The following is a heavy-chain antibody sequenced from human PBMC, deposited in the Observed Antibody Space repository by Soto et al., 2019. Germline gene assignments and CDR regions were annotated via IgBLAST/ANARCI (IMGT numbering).Heavy chain of an antibody. CDR1: GSSISTYY. V-gene: IGHV4-59*01. CDR2: IYYDGST. CDR3: ARDQLSSGLYVWFDP. Sequence: HVQLQESGPGLVKPSETLSLTCTVSGSSISTYYWSWIWQPPGKGLEWIGYIYYDGSTSYNPSLRSRVTISVDTSKNQFSLILSSVTSADTAVYYCARDQLSSGLYVWFDPWGQGTLVTVSS. D-gene: IGHD6-25*01. J-gene: IGHJ5*02.